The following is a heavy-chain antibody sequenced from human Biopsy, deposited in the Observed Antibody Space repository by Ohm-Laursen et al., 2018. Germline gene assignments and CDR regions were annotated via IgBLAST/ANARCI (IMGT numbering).Heavy chain of an antibody. J-gene: IGHJ4*02. D-gene: IGHD6-25*01. CDR1: GGSISSYQ. Sequence: TLSLTCTVSGGSISSYQWTWIRQPPGKGLEWIGYLYNTGGTNYNPSLKSRVTTSVDTSKNQFSLKLRSVTAADTAVYYCAREAAIIDPRTRAFDYWGQGTLVTVSS. CDR3: AREAAIIDPRTRAFDY. CDR2: LYNTGGT. V-gene: IGHV4-59*01.